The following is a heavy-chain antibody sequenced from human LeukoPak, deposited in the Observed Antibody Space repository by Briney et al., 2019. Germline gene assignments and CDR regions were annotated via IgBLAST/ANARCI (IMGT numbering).Heavy chain of an antibody. CDR3: SRAGLTDNSYYYEGY. CDR1: GFTFSSYA. D-gene: IGHD3-22*01. CDR2: IRSKAYGGTT. Sequence: GGSLRLSCAASGFTFSSYAMHWVRQAPGKGLEWVGFIRSKAYGGTTDYAASVKGRFTIARDDSRSIAYLQMNSLKTEDTAVYYCSRAGLTDNSYYYEGYWGQGTLVTVSS. V-gene: IGHV3-49*04. J-gene: IGHJ4*02.